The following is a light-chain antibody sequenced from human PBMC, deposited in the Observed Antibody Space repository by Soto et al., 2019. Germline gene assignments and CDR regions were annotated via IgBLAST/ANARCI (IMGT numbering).Light chain of an antibody. CDR1: QSISSW. J-gene: IGKJ4*01. Sequence: DIQMTQSPSTLSASVGDRVTITCRASQSISSWLAGYQQKPGQAPKRLIYKASSLESGVPSRFIGSGSGTEFTLTISSLQPADFATYYCQQYNSYPLTFGGGTKVEIK. CDR2: KAS. V-gene: IGKV1-5*03. CDR3: QQYNSYPLT.